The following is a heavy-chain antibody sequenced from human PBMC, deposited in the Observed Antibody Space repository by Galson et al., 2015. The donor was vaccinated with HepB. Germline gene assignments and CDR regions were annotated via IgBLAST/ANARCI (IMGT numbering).Heavy chain of an antibody. V-gene: IGHV3-11*01. CDR3: ARVKIVGYSSSWYWFDP. Sequence: SLRLSCAASGFTFSDYHMSWIRQAPGKGLEWVSYISSSGSTIYYADSVKGRFTISRDNAKNSLYLQMNSLRAEDTAVYYCARVKIVGYSSSWYWFDPWGQGTLVTVSS. J-gene: IGHJ5*02. CDR1: GFTFSDYH. CDR2: ISSSGSTI. D-gene: IGHD6-13*01.